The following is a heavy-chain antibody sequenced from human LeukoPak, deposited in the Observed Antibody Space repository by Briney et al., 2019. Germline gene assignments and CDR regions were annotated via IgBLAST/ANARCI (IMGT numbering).Heavy chain of an antibody. D-gene: IGHD3-22*01. CDR2: INAGNGNT. J-gene: IGHJ4*02. CDR3: ARDLMSSGLFDY. Sequence: ASVKVSCKASGYTFTNYAMHWVRQAPGQRLEWMGWINAGNGNTKYSQKFQGRVTVTRDTSASTAYMELSSLRSEDTAVYYCARDLMSSGLFDYWGQGTLVTVSS. CDR1: GYTFTNYA. V-gene: IGHV1-3*01.